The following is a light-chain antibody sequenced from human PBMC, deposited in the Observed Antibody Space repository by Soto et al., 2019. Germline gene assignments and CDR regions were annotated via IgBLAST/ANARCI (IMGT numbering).Light chain of an antibody. CDR1: QSVSNY. CDR3: QQRSSWPLLT. CDR2: DAS. J-gene: IGKJ4*01. Sequence: EIVLTQSPATLSLSPGERATLSCRASQSVSNYLAWFQQKPGQAPRLLIYDASNRATGIPARFSGSGSGTDFTITIISLEPEDFAVYYCQQRSSWPLLTFGGGTKVEI. V-gene: IGKV3-11*01.